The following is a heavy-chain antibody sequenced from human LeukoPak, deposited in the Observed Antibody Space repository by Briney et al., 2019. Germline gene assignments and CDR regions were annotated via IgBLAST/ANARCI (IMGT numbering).Heavy chain of an antibody. CDR1: GFTFSSYD. Sequence: GGSLRLPCAASGFTFSSYDMHWVRQATGKGLEWVSAIGTAGDTYYPGSVKGRFTISRENAKNSLYLQMNSLRAEDTAVYYCARGSESSGWFSPFDYWGQGTLVTVSS. CDR2: IGTAGDT. CDR3: ARGSESSGWFSPFDY. J-gene: IGHJ4*02. D-gene: IGHD6-19*01. V-gene: IGHV3-13*01.